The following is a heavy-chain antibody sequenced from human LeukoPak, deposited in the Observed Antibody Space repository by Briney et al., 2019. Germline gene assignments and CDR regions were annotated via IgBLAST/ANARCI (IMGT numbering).Heavy chain of an antibody. V-gene: IGHV3-53*01. CDR1: GFTVSSNY. CDR3: ARGTKYYYYGMDV. CDR2: IYSGGST. Sequence: GGSLRLSCAASGFTVSSNYMSWVRQAPGKGLEWVSVIYSGGSTYYADSVKGRFTISRDNSKNTLYLQVNSLRAEDTAVYYCARGTKYYYYGMDVWGQGTTVTVSS. J-gene: IGHJ6*02.